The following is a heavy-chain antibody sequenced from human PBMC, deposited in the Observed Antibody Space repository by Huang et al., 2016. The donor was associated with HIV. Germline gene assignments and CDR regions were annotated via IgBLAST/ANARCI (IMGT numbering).Heavy chain of an antibody. CDR3: ARGSLEYSVSSSLDY. D-gene: IGHD4-4*01. Sequence: QVQLLQSGAEVQTPGSSVKVSCKASGGPFRSYSIAWVRQAPGQGLVWMGSLMPVLDSPNSAQKVQGRVRVTADESTSTVYMELRDLRPDDTAVYFCARGSLEYSVSSSLDYWGQGTHVTVSS. CDR2: LMPVLDSP. V-gene: IGHV1-69*13. CDR1: GGPFRSYS. J-gene: IGHJ4*02.